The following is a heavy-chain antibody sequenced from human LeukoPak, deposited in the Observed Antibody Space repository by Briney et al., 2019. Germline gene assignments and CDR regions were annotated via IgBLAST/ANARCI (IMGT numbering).Heavy chain of an antibody. J-gene: IGHJ3*02. V-gene: IGHV3-23*01. CDR2: ISGSGGST. D-gene: IGHD3-10*01. CDR1: GFTFSSYA. Sequence: GGSLRLSCAASGFTFSSYAMSWVRQAPGKGLEWVSAISGSGGSTYYADSVKGRFTISRDNAKNTLYLQMNSLRAEDTAVYYCARDTGCLWFGDPCAFDIWGQGTMVTVSS. CDR3: ARDTGCLWFGDPCAFDI.